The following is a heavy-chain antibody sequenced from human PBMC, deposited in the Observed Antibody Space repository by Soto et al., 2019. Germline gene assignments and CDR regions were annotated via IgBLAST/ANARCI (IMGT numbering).Heavy chain of an antibody. D-gene: IGHD2-15*01. CDR1: GASIRGVDYF. Sequence: QVQLQEAGPGLVKPSQTLSLTCTVSGASIRGVDYFWTWIRQRPGKGLEWLGNIYASGSAYTNPSLKRRVGISVDTSQNQFALSLTSVTAADSAVYYCAREGKDISTHGGWNAFDLWGQGTEVSVFS. CDR2: IYASGSA. V-gene: IGHV4-31*03. CDR3: AREGKDISTHGGWNAFDL. J-gene: IGHJ3*01.